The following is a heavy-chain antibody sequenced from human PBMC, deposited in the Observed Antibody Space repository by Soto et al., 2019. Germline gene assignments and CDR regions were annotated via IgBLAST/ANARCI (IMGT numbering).Heavy chain of an antibody. Sequence: SXTCAVARGSVTSDTFYWSWIRHPPGKGLEYIGYIYYTGGTNYSPSLKRRVSISVDTSKRQFSLILRSVSAADTAVYYCARGTCGYTNCRHTPQRGNFDSWGQGAPVTVYS. CDR3: ARGTCGYTNCRHTPQRGNFDS. J-gene: IGHJ4*02. D-gene: IGHD2-21*01. V-gene: IGHV4-61*01. CDR1: RGSVTSDTFY. CDR2: IYYTGGT.